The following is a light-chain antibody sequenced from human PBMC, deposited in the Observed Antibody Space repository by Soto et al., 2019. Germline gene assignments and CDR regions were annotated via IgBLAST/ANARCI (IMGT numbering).Light chain of an antibody. V-gene: IGKV1-39*01. CDR2: VAS. J-gene: IGKJ5*01. CDR3: QQSYGTPIT. CDR1: QTISSW. Sequence: DIQMTQSPSHLSGAVGDRVTITCRASQTISSWLAWYQQKPGKAPNLLIYVASSLQSEIPSRFSGSGSGTDFTLTITSLQPEDFATYYCQQSYGTPITFGQGTRLDIK.